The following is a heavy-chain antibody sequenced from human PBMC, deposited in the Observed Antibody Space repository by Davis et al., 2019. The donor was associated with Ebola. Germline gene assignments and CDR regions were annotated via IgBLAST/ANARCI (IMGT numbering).Heavy chain of an antibody. J-gene: IGHJ4*02. CDR2: IWYDGSNK. CDR3: ANSPFPPVYYFDY. Sequence: GESLKISCAASGFTFSSYAMHWFRQAPGKGLEWVAVIWYDGSNKYYADSVKGRFTISRDNSKNTLYLQMNSLRAEDTAVYYCANSPFPPVYYFDYWGQGTLVTVSS. D-gene: IGHD2-8*01. V-gene: IGHV3-30*04. CDR1: GFTFSSYA.